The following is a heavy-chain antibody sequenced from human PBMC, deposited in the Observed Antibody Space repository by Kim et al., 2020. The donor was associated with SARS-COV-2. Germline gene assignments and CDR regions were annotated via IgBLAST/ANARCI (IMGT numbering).Heavy chain of an antibody. Sequence: ASVKVSCKASGYTFTSYAMHWVRQAPGQRLEWMGWINAGNGNTKYSQKFQGRVTITRDTSASTAYMELSSLRSEDTAVYYCARDRVLLWFGELYYYYGMDVWGQGTTVTVSS. CDR3: ARDRVLLWFGELYYYYGMDV. CDR2: INAGNGNT. V-gene: IGHV1-3*01. D-gene: IGHD3-10*01. J-gene: IGHJ6*02. CDR1: GYTFTSYA.